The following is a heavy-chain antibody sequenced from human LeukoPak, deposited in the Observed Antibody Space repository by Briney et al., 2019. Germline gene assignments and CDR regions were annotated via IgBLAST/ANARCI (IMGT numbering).Heavy chain of an antibody. Sequence: GGSLRLSCAASGFTSSSYAMSWVRQAPGKGLEWVSAISGSGGSTYYADSVKGRFTISRDNSKNTLYLQMNSLRAEDTAVYYCAKDKWIQLWFYFDCWGQGTLVTVSS. D-gene: IGHD5-18*01. J-gene: IGHJ4*02. CDR2: ISGSGGST. CDR1: GFTSSSYA. CDR3: AKDKWIQLWFYFDC. V-gene: IGHV3-23*01.